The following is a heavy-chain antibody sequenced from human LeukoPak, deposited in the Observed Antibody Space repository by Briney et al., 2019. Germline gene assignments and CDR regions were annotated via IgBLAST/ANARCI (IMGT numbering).Heavy chain of an antibody. D-gene: IGHD6-25*01. Sequence: GGSLRLSCAASGFTFSSYAMSWVRQAPGKGLEWVSAISGSGGSTYYADSVKGRFTISRNNAKNSLYLQMNSLRAEDTAVYYCARAASSGQGDYWGQGTLVTVSS. J-gene: IGHJ4*02. CDR1: GFTFSSYA. V-gene: IGHV3-23*01. CDR3: ARAASSGQGDY. CDR2: ISGSGGST.